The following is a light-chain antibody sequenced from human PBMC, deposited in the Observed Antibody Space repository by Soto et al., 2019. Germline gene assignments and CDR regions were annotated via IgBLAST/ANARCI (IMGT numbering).Light chain of an antibody. CDR1: SGDIGSYNR. CDR2: EVT. CDR3: PFV. Sequence: QSVLTQPPSVSGSPGQSVTISCTGTSGDIGSYNRVSWFQQPPGTAPQLMIYEVTNRPSGVPDRFSGSKSGNTASLTISGLQTEDETSNSTPFVFGTGTKVTVL. J-gene: IGLJ1*01. V-gene: IGLV2-18*01.